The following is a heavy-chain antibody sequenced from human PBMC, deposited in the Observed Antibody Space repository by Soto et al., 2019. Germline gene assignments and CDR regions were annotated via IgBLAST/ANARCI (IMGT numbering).Heavy chain of an antibody. CDR2: FDPEDGKP. D-gene: IGHD3-3*02. CDR1: GYSISILF. J-gene: IGHJ5*02. V-gene: IGHV1-24*01. CDR3: ATLLHFSFDP. Sequence: SVKGDWKSFGYSISILFMHCVRQAPGKGLEWMGAFDPEDGKPIYAQKFRGRITMTEDTSTDTAYMELSSLRSDDTAVYYCATLLHFSFDPWGQGTRVTVSS.